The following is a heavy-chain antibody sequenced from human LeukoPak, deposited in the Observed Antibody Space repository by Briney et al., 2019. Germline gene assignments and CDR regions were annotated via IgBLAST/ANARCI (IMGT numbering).Heavy chain of an antibody. Sequence: SETLSLTCTVSSGSITNYWSWIRQPPGKGLEYIGHIYYTGTTDCNPSLKSRVTMSVDTSKSQFSLRLISVTASDTAVYFCAGAPNQHYFDYWGQGTLVAVSS. CDR2: IYYTGTT. J-gene: IGHJ4*02. V-gene: IGHV4-59*01. CDR3: AGAPNQHYFDY. CDR1: SGSITNY.